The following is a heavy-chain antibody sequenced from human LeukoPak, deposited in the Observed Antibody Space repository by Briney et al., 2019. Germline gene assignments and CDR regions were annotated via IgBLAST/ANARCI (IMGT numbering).Heavy chain of an antibody. V-gene: IGHV1-18*01. D-gene: IGHD3-3*01. CDR3: ARAMTYYDFWSGPYYYYYYMDV. CDR2: IGAYNGNT. Sequence: ASVKVSCKASGYTFTSYGISWVRQAPGQGLEWMGWIGAYNGNTNYAQKLQGRVTMTTDTSTSTAYMELRSLRSDDTAVYYCARAMTYYDFWSGPYYYYYYMDVWGKGTTVTVSS. CDR1: GYTFTSYG. J-gene: IGHJ6*03.